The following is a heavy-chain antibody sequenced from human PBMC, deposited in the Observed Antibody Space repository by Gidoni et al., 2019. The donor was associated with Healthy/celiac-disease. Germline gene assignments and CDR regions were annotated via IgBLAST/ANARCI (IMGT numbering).Heavy chain of an antibody. J-gene: IGHJ5*02. V-gene: IGHV1-2*02. CDR3: ARDPGPSIVVVPAARQFDP. CDR1: GYPFTGYY. D-gene: IGHD2-2*01. CDR2: INPNSGGT. Sequence: QVQLVQSGAEVKKPGASVKVSCKASGYPFTGYYMHWVRQAPGQGLEWMGWINPNSGGTNYAQKFQGRVTMTRDTSISTAYMELSRLRSDDTAVYYCARDPGPSIVVVPAARQFDPWGQGTLVTVSS.